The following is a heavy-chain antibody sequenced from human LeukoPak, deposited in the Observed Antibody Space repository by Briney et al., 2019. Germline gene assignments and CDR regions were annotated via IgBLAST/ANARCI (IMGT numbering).Heavy chain of an antibody. CDR3: ARGSQWELLDWFDP. CDR2: INPNSGGT. V-gene: IGHV1-2*02. D-gene: IGHD1-26*01. J-gene: IGHJ5*02. CDR1: GYTFTGYY. Sequence: ASVKVSCKASGYTFTGYYMHWVRQAPGQGLEWMRGINPNSGGTNYAQKFQGRVTMTRDTSISTAYMELSRLRSDDTAVYYCARGSQWELLDWFDPWGQGTLVTVSS.